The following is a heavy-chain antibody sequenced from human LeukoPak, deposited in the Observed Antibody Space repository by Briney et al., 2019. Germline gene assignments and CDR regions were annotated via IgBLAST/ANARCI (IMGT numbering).Heavy chain of an antibody. V-gene: IGHV1-69*05. D-gene: IGHD2-21*01. Sequence: ASVKVSCKASGGTFSSYAISWGRQAPGRGLEWMGGIIPIFGTANYAQKFQGRVTITTDESTSTAYMELSSLRSEDTAVYYCARGPCGGHCSGVVGYYYYYMDVWGKGTTVTVSS. CDR1: GGTFSSYA. CDR3: ARGPCGGHCSGVVGYYYYYMDV. CDR2: IIPIFGTA. J-gene: IGHJ6*03.